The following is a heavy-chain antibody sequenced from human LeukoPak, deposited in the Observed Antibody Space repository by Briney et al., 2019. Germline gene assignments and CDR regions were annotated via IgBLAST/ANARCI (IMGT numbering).Heavy chain of an antibody. J-gene: IGHJ4*02. CDR1: GFTFSSSC. Sequence: GGSLRLSCAASGFTFSSSCINWVRHAPGKGLGLVSSISSSSSNIYYADSVKGRFTISRDNAKNSLYLQMNSLRAEDTAVYYCARDQGYYYDSSGYYDYWGQGTLVTVSS. CDR3: ARDQGYYYDSSGYYDY. CDR2: ISSSSSNI. D-gene: IGHD3-22*01. V-gene: IGHV3-21*01.